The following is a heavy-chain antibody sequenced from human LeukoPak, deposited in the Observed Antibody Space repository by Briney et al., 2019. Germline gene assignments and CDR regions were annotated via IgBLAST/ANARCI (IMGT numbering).Heavy chain of an antibody. CDR2: ISYDGSNK. D-gene: IGHD1-26*01. CDR3: AKAYRYSGSDFDY. J-gene: IGHJ4*02. CDR1: GFTFSSYA. Sequence: PGGSLRLSCAASGFTFSSYAMYWVRQAPGKGLEWVAVISYDGSNKNYVDSMKGRFTISRDNSKNTLYLQMNSLRAEDTAVYYCAKAYRYSGSDFDYWGQGTLVTVSS. V-gene: IGHV3-30*04.